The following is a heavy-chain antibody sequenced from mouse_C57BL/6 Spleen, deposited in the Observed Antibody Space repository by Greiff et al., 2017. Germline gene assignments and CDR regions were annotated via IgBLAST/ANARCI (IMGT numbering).Heavy chain of an antibody. CDR3: ARSGGSSYAMDY. V-gene: IGHV1-4*01. CDR2: INPSSGYT. Sequence: QVQLQQSGAELARPGASVKMSCKASGYTFTRYTMHWVKQRPGQGLEWIGYINPSSGYTKYNQKFKDKATLTADKSSSTADMQLSSLTSEDSAVYYCARSGGSSYAMDYWGQGTSVTVSS. D-gene: IGHD1-1*01. J-gene: IGHJ4*01. CDR1: GYTFTRYT.